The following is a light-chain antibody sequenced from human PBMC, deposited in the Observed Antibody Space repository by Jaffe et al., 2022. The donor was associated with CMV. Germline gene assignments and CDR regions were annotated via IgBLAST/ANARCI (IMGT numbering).Light chain of an antibody. Sequence: QSALTQPASVSGSPGQSITISCSGASGDVGDYDAGAYDSVSWYQQHPGKAPKVIIFNVASRPSGISNRFSGSKSADTASLTISGLQAEDEAHYYCSLDISSNKYVVFGGGTKLTVL. CDR2: NVA. CDR3: SLDISSNKYVV. J-gene: IGLJ2*01. CDR1: SGDVGDYDAGAYDS. V-gene: IGLV2-14*03.